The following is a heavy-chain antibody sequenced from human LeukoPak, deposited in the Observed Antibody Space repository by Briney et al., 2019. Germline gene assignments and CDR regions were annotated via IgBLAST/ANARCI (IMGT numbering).Heavy chain of an antibody. Sequence: SVKVSCKASGGTFSSFLITWVRQAPGQGLEWMGGIIPIFGTVTYAQKFQGRVTITADESTSTAFMELSSLRSEDTAVYYCARQIRGWSADYWGQGTLVTVSS. J-gene: IGHJ4*02. CDR2: IIPIFGTV. D-gene: IGHD6-19*01. V-gene: IGHV1-69*01. CDR1: GGTFSSFL. CDR3: ARQIRGWSADY.